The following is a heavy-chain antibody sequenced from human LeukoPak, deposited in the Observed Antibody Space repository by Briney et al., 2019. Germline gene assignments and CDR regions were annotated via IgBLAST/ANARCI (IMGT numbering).Heavy chain of an antibody. CDR2: IFMGGSK. Sequence: GGTLRLSCAAAGFTFSSYGMSWVRQAPGEGLEWDSFIFMGGSKYSADSVKGRFTISRAISKNTLYLQRTTRTAEDTAVYYCARERYCLNYFDYWGQGSLVTVSS. J-gene: IGHJ4*02. V-gene: IGHV3-53*01. CDR3: ARERYCLNYFDY. CDR1: GFTFSSYG. D-gene: IGHD2-21*02.